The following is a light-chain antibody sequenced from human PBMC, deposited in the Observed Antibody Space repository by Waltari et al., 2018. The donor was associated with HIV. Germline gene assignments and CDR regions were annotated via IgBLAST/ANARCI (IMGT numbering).Light chain of an antibody. CDR1: NIGSKS. Sequence: SYELTQPPSVSVAPGQTARITCGGNNIGSKSVHWYQLRPGQAPVLVVYDDRDRPSGIPERFSGSNSGDTATLTVGWAEAGDEADYYCQVWDSNSAFFGSGTKVTVL. CDR3: QVWDSNSAF. V-gene: IGLV3-21*02. CDR2: DDR. J-gene: IGLJ1*01.